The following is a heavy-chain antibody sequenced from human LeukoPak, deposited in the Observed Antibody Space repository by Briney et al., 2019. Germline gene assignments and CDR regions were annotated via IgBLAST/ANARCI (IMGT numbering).Heavy chain of an antibody. CDR2: MSWNSGSI. CDR1: GFTFDDYA. D-gene: IGHD2-21*02. V-gene: IGHV3-9*01. Sequence: GGSLRLSCAASGFTFDDYAMHWVRQAPGKGLEWVAGMSWNSGSIGHADSVKGRFTFSRDNTKNSLYLQMNSLRAEDTALYYCAKGEVGAQVTALMDYWGQGTLVTVSS. J-gene: IGHJ4*02. CDR3: AKGEVGAQVTALMDY.